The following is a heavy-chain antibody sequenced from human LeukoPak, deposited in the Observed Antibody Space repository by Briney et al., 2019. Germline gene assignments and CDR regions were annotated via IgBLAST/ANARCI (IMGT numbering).Heavy chain of an antibody. CDR3: ATCYGSENWFDP. Sequence: GASVKVSCKVSGYTLTELSMHWVRQAPGKGLEWMGGFDPEDGETMYAQKFQGRVTMTEDTSTDTAYMELSSLRSEDTAVYYCATCYGSENWFDPWGQGTLVTVSS. CDR2: FDPEDGET. CDR1: GYTLTELS. V-gene: IGHV1-24*01. J-gene: IGHJ5*02. D-gene: IGHD3-10*01.